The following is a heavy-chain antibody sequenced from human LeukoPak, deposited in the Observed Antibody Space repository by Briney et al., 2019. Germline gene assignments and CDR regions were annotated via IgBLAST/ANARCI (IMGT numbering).Heavy chain of an antibody. CDR3: ASGVTMVRGVITPFDY. Sequence: SETLSLTCTVSGGSISSGDYYWSWIRQHPGKGLEWIGYIYYSGSTYYNPSLKSRVTISVDTSKNQFSLKLSSVTAADTAVYYCASGVTMVRGVITPFDYWGQGTLVTVSS. J-gene: IGHJ4*02. CDR2: IYYSGST. V-gene: IGHV4-31*03. CDR1: GGSISSGDYY. D-gene: IGHD3-10*01.